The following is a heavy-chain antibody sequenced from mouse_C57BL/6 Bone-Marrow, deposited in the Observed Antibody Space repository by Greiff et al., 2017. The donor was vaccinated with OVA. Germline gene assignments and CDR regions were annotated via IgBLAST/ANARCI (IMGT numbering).Heavy chain of an antibody. V-gene: IGHV3-6*01. CDR1: GYSITSGYY. D-gene: IGHD4-1*01. CDR3: ARPGAMDY. Sequence: DVQLQESGPGLVKPSQSLSLTCSVTGYSITSGYYWNWIRQFPGNKLEWMGYISYDGSNNYNPSLKNRISITRDTSKNQFFLKVNSVTTEDTATYYCARPGAMDYWGQGTSVTVSS. CDR2: ISYDGSN. J-gene: IGHJ4*01.